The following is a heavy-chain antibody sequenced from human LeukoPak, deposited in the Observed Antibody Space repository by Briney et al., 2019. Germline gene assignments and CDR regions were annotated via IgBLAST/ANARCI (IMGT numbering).Heavy chain of an antibody. CDR3: AKKRPMMVVVTGGYYFDY. CDR2: IRASGGAT. D-gene: IGHD3-22*01. Sequence: GGTLRLSCAASGFTFKKYDVTWVRQAPGKGLEWVSGIRASGGATYYADSVKGRFNISRDNSKNTLYLQMNSLRAEDTAVYYCAKKRPMMVVVTGGYYFDYWGQGTLVTVSS. V-gene: IGHV3-23*01. J-gene: IGHJ4*02. CDR1: GFTFKKYD.